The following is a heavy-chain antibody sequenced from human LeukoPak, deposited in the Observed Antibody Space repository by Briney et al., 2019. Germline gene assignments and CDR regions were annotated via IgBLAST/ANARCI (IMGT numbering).Heavy chain of an antibody. V-gene: IGHV4-39*07. CDR3: ARTEIPYYYYMDV. CDR2: VYYSGDT. J-gene: IGHJ6*03. CDR1: GGSISSSGYY. Sequence: SETLSLTCAVSGGSISSSGYYWAWIRQPPGKGLEWIGSVYYSGDTYYNPSLKSRVTISVDTSKNQFSLRLNSVTAADTAVYYCARTEIPYYYYMDVWGKGTTVTVSS. D-gene: IGHD2-21*02.